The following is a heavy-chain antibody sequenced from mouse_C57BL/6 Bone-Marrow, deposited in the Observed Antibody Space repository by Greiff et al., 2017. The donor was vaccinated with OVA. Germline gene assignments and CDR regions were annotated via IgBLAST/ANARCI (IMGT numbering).Heavy chain of an antibody. CDR1: GFSLTSYG. CDR3: AKHRENGYYAMDY. V-gene: IGHV2-9*01. J-gene: IGHJ4*01. Sequence: QVQLQQSGPGLVAPSQTLSITCTVSGFSLTSYGVDWVRQPPGKGLEWMGVIWGGGSTNYNSAPMSSLSISKDNSKSQVFLKMNSLQTDDTAMYYCAKHRENGYYAMDYWGQGTSVTVSS. CDR2: IWGGGST.